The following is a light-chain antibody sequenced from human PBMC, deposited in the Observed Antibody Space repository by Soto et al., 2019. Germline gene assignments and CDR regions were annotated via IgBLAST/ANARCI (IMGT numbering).Light chain of an antibody. CDR2: DVS. CDR1: SSDVGGFDH. V-gene: IGLV2-14*03. CDR3: NSFTPPNTYA. Sequence: QSVLTQPASVSGSPGQSITISCTGASSDVGGFDHVSWYQQHPGKVPRLLIYDVSSRPSGVSDRFSGSKSGNTASLTISGLQAEDEADYYCNSFTPPNTYAFGTGTKATVL. J-gene: IGLJ1*01.